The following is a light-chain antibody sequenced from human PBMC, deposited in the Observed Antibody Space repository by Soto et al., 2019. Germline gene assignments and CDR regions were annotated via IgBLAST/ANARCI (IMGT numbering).Light chain of an antibody. V-gene: IGKV1-5*03. CDR2: KES. CDR3: QQYNSYST. J-gene: IGKJ1*01. Sequence: DIQMTQSPSTLSASVGDRVTITCRASQSISSWLAWYQQKPGKAPKLLIYKESSLESGVPSRFSGSGSGTEFTPPISSLQPDDFATSYCQQYNSYSTFGQGTTVEIK. CDR1: QSISSW.